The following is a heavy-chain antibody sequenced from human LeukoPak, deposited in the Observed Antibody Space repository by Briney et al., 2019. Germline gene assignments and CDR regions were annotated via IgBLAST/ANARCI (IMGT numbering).Heavy chain of an antibody. CDR3: AREGIAYYYDSSGYYFLDY. Sequence: SVKVSCKASGGTFSSYAISWVRQAPGQGLEWMGRIIPILGIANYAQKFQGRVTITADKSTSTAYMELSSLRSEDTAVYYCAREGIAYYYDSSGYYFLDYWGQGTLVTVSS. CDR1: GGTFSSYA. J-gene: IGHJ4*02. V-gene: IGHV1-69*04. CDR2: IIPILGIA. D-gene: IGHD3-22*01.